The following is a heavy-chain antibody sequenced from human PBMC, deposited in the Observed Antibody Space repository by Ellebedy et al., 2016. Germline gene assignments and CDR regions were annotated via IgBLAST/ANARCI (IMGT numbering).Heavy chain of an antibody. Sequence: GGSLRLSCAASGFTLSSYSMNWVRQAPGKGLEWVSYIASSGSTIYYADSVKGRFTISRDNAKNSLYLQMNSLRAEDTAVYYCAREFYEDPECDAFDLWGQGTMVTVSS. CDR2: IASSGSTI. J-gene: IGHJ3*01. V-gene: IGHV3-48*04. CDR1: GFTLSSYS. CDR3: AREFYEDPECDAFDL. D-gene: IGHD3-16*01.